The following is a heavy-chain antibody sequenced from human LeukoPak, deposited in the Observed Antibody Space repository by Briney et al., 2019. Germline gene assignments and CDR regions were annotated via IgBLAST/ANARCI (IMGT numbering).Heavy chain of an antibody. V-gene: IGHV1-69*13. CDR1: RGTFSSYA. CDR2: IIPIFGTA. CDR3: ARDARHRYCSSTTCYRGWLDP. J-gene: IGHJ5*02. Sequence: ASVKVSCKASRGTFSSYAISWVRQAPGQGLEWMGGIIPIFGTAYYAQKFQGRVTITADESTSTAYMELSSLRSEDTAVYYCARDARHRYCSSTTCYRGWLDPWGQGTRVTVSS. D-gene: IGHD2-2*01.